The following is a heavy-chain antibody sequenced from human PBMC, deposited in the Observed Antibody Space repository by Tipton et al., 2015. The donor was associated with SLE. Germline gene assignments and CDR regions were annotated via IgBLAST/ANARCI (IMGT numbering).Heavy chain of an antibody. J-gene: IGHJ6*03. CDR2: IYYSGST. CDR3: ASSRGYCIAGSCYDYYMDV. CDR1: GGSISSSSYY. D-gene: IGHD2-15*01. Sequence: TLSLTCTVSGGSISSSSYYWGWIRQPPGKGLEWIGSIYYSGSTYYNPSLKSRVTISVDTSNNQFSLKLSSVTAADTALYYCASSRGYCIAGSCYDYYMDVWGKGTTVTVAS. V-gene: IGHV4-39*07.